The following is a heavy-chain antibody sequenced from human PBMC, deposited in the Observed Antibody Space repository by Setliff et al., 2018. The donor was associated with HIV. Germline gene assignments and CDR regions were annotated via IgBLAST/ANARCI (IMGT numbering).Heavy chain of an antibody. CDR2: IYTSGST. CDR1: GGSISSYY. V-gene: IGHV4-4*07. J-gene: IGHJ4*02. Sequence: PSETLSLTCTVSGGSISSYYWSLVRQPAGKGLEWIGRIYTSGSTNYNPSLKSRVTMSVDTSKNQFSLKLSSVTAADTAVCYCARVRVAGTGLDYWGQGTLVTVSS. CDR3: ARVRVAGTGLDY. D-gene: IGHD6-19*01.